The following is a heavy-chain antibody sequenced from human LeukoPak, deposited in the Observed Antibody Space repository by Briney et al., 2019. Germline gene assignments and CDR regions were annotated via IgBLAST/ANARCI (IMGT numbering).Heavy chain of an antibody. D-gene: IGHD2-8*01. V-gene: IGHV3-53*01. CDR2: IYKAGNT. Sequence: GGSLRLSCAASGFTVSSNYMNWVRQAPGRGPEWVSVIYKAGNTFYSDSVKGGFTMSRNNSKNTLYLQMNSLRAEDTAVYYCARVLLDTNGDQYWYYDLWGRGTLVTVSS. CDR1: GFTVSSNY. CDR3: ARVLLDTNGDQYWYYDL. J-gene: IGHJ2*01.